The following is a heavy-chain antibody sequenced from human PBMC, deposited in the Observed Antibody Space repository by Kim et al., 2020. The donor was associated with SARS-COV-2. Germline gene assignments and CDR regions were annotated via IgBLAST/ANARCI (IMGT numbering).Heavy chain of an antibody. CDR1: GYTFTSYD. D-gene: IGHD4-17*01. V-gene: IGHV1-8*01. J-gene: IGHJ6*02. Sequence: ASVKVSCKASGYTFTSYDINWVRQATGQGLEWMGWMNPNSGNTGYAQKFQGRVTMTRNTSISTAYMELSSLRSEDTAVYYCARFFPVDGDSPLLYYGMDVWGQGTTVTVSS. CDR2: MNPNSGNT. CDR3: ARFFPVDGDSPLLYYGMDV.